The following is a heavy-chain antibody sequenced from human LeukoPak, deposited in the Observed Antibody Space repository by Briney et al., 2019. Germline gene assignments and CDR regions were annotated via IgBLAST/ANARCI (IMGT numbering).Heavy chain of an antibody. CDR3: AREDDYDSSGYYWDY. V-gene: IGHV3-7*01. CDR1: GFTFSSYW. CDR2: IKQDGSEK. D-gene: IGHD3-22*01. Sequence: GESLKISCAASGFTFSSYWMSWVRQAPGKGLEWVANIKQDGSEKYYVDSVKGRFTISRDNAKNSLYLQMNSLRAEDTAVYYCAREDDYDSSGYYWDYWGQGTLVTVSS. J-gene: IGHJ4*02.